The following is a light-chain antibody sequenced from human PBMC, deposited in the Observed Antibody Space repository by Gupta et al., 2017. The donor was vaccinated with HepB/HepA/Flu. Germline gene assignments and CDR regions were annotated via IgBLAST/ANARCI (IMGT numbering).Light chain of an antibody. J-gene: IGKJ2*01. Sequence: DIHLTQSPSVLSASVGDKVTITCQASQDIRQFLNWFQQKPGKAPELLISGVSNVQAGVPSRFSGAGDGTDFVLTINSLQPEDSATHFCQQYANAPYTFGQGSKLRI. CDR3: QQYANAPYT. V-gene: IGKV1-33*01. CDR1: QDIRQF. CDR2: GVS.